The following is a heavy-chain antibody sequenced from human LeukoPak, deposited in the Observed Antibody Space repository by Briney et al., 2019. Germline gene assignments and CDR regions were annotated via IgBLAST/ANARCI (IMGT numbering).Heavy chain of an antibody. Sequence: SSETLSLTCTVSGGSISSGGYFWSWVRQHPGKGLEWIGYISHSGSTYYNPSLKSRVTISLDTSKDRFSLRLCSVTAADTAVYYCARDLWFGEYNWFDPWGQGTLVTVSS. CDR1: GGSISSGGYF. CDR2: ISHSGST. CDR3: ARDLWFGEYNWFDP. J-gene: IGHJ5*02. D-gene: IGHD3-10*01. V-gene: IGHV4-31*03.